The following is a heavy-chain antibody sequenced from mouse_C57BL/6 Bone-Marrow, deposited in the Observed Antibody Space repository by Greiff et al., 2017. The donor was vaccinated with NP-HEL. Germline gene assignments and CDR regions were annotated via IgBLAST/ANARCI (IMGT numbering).Heavy chain of an antibody. J-gene: IGHJ2*01. CDR3: ARWDYYGRGYYFDY. CDR2: IYPRSGNT. D-gene: IGHD1-1*01. V-gene: IGHV1-81*01. Sequence: QVQLKESGAELARPGASVKLSCKASGYTFTSYGISWVKQRTGQGLEWIGEIYPRSGNTYYNEKFKGKATLTADKSSSTAYMELRSLTSEDSAVYFCARWDYYGRGYYFDYWGQGTTLTVSS. CDR1: GYTFTSYG.